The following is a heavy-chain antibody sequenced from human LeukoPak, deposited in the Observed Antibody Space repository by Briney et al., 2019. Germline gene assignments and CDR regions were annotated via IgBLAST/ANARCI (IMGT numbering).Heavy chain of an antibody. Sequence: PGGSLRLSCAASGFTVSSNYMSWVRQAPGKGLEWVSVIYSGGSTYYADSVKGRFTISRDNSKNTLYLQMNSLRAEDTAVYYCASPRGSYLNDAFDIWGQGTMVTVSS. CDR1: GFTVSSNY. D-gene: IGHD1-26*01. V-gene: IGHV3-53*01. CDR3: ASPRGSYLNDAFDI. CDR2: IYSGGST. J-gene: IGHJ3*02.